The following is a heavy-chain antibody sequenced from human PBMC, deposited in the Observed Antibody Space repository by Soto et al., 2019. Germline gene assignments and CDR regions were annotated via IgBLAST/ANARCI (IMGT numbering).Heavy chain of an antibody. CDR1: GCTFSSYV. V-gene: IGHV1-18*01. J-gene: IGHJ4*02. Sequence: GASVKVSCKAAGCTFSSYVTSLVRPAPGQGLEWMGWISAYYGKANYAQKLQGRVTMTTDTSTSTAYMELRSLRSDDTAVYYGARAALSSSGNDYWGQGTLVTVSS. D-gene: IGHD6-19*01. CDR2: ISAYYGKA. CDR3: ARAALSSSGNDY.